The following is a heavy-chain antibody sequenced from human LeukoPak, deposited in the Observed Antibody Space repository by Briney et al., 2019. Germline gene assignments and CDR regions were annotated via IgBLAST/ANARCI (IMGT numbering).Heavy chain of an antibody. D-gene: IGHD3-10*01. V-gene: IGHV3-23*01. CDR2: ISGSGGST. Sequence: GGSLRLSCAASGFTFSSYGMSWVRQAPGKGLEWVSAISGSGGSTYYADSVKGRFTISRDNSKNTLYLQMNSLRAEDTAVYYCAKGRQGRSLLWFGELLSENWFDPWGQGTLVTVSS. CDR1: GFTFSSYG. J-gene: IGHJ5*02. CDR3: AKGRQGRSLLWFGELLSENWFDP.